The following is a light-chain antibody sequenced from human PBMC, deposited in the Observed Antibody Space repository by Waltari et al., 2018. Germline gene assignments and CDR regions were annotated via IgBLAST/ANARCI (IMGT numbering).Light chain of an antibody. CDR1: SSDIGNNLH. CDR2: DVS. CDR3: SAYTMFATYV. J-gene: IGLJ1*01. V-gene: IGLV2-14*01. Sequence: QSVLTQPASLSGSPGQSITISCTGTSSDIGNNLHVAWYQQHPGRAPKLIIFDVSEGPSGVSSRFSGSKSGNTASLTISGLQTEDEADYYCSAYTMFATYVFGTGTKVTVL.